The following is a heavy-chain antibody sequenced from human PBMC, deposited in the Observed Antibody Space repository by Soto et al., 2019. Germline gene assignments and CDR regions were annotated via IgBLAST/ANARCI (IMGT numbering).Heavy chain of an antibody. Sequence: PGGSLRLSCAASGFTFSSFAMHWVRQAPGKGLEWVAVIWYDGSNKYYADSVKGRFTISRDNSKNTLYLQMNSLGVEDTALYFCARAGVSIVGATTYYYGMDVWGLGTKVTVSS. J-gene: IGHJ6*02. D-gene: IGHD1-26*01. CDR1: GFTFSSFA. CDR3: ARAGVSIVGATTYYYGMDV. CDR2: IWYDGSNK. V-gene: IGHV3-33*01.